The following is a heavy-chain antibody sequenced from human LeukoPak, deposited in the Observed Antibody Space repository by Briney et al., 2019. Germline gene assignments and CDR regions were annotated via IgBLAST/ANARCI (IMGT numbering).Heavy chain of an antibody. CDR3: ARLPPGDLRYFDY. V-gene: IGHV4-30-4*01. Sequence: SETLSLTCTVSGRSISSGDYYWSWIRQPPGKGLEWIGYIYYSGSTYYNPSLKSRVTISVDTSKNQFSLKLSAVTAADTAVYYCARLPPGDLRYFDYGGQGTLVTVSS. D-gene: IGHD4-17*01. J-gene: IGHJ4*02. CDR1: GRSISSGDYY. CDR2: IYYSGST.